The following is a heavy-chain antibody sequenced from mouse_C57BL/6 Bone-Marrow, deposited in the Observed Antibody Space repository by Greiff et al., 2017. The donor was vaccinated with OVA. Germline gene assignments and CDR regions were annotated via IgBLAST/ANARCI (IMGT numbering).Heavy chain of an antibody. CDR3: ARVPLYYDYDWYFDV. J-gene: IGHJ1*03. CDR2: IYPRDGST. V-gene: IGHV1-78*01. Sequence: QVQLKESDAELVKPGASVKISCKVSGYTFTDHTIHWMKQRPEQGLEWIGYIYPRDGSTKYNEKFKGKATLTADKSSSTAYMQLNSLTSEDSAVYFCARVPLYYDYDWYFDVWGTGTTVTVSS. CDR1: GYTFTDHT. D-gene: IGHD2-4*01.